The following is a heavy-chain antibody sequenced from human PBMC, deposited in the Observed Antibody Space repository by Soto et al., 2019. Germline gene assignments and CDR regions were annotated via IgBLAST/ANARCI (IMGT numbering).Heavy chain of an antibody. Sequence: PSETLSLTCTVSGGSISSGDYYWSWIRQPPGKGLEWIGYIYYSGSTYYNPSLKSRVTISVDTSKNQFSLKLSSVTAADTAVYYCARDAGYMLSWFDPWGQGTLVTVSS. CDR1: GGSISSGDYY. J-gene: IGHJ5*02. CDR2: IYYSGST. V-gene: IGHV4-30-4*01. CDR3: ARDAGYMLSWFDP. D-gene: IGHD6-13*01.